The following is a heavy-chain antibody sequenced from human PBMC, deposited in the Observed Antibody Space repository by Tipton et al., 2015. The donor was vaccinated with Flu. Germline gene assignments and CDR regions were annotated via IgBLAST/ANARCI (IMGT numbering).Heavy chain of an antibody. Sequence: QLVQSGAEVKKPGASVKVSCKASGYTFTGYYMHWVRQAPGQGLEWMGWINPNSGGTNYAQKFQGRVTMTRDTSISTAYMELSRLRFDDTAVYYWARDPSYYDFWSGFPSYGMDVWGQGTTVSVSS. CDR2: INPNSGGT. V-gene: IGHV1-2*02. D-gene: IGHD3-3*01. CDR1: GYTFTGYY. CDR3: ARDPSYYDFWSGFPSYGMDV. J-gene: IGHJ6*02.